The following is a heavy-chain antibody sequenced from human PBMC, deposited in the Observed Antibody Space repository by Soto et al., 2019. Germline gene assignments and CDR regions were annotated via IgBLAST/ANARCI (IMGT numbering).Heavy chain of an antibody. CDR3: ARLPGIAAAGDNWFDP. D-gene: IGHD6-13*01. V-gene: IGHV4-31*03. CDR2: IYYSGST. J-gene: IGHJ5*02. CDR1: GGSISGVGYY. Sequence: SQTLSLTCTVSGGSISGVGYYWSWIRQHPGKGLEWIGYIYYSGSTYYNPSLKSRVTISVDTSKNQFSLKLSSVTAADTAVYYCARLPGIAAAGDNWFDPWGQGTLVTVSS.